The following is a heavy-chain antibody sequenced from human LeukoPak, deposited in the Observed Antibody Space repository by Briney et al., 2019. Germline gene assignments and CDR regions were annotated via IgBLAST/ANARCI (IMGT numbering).Heavy chain of an antibody. D-gene: IGHD6-13*01. CDR1: GYTLTELS. Sequence: ASVKVSCKVSGYTLTELSLYWVRQAPGKGLEWMGGFDPEDGETIYAQKFQGRVTMTRDTSTSTVYMELSSLRSEDTAVYYCARIRVGSWYYFDYWGQGTLVTVSS. CDR3: ARIRVGSWYYFDY. J-gene: IGHJ4*02. V-gene: IGHV1-24*01. CDR2: FDPEDGET.